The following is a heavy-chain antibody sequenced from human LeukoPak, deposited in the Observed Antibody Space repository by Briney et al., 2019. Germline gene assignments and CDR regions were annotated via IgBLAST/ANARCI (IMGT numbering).Heavy chain of an antibody. CDR3: ARHRDYYDSSGLSGDAFDI. D-gene: IGHD3-22*01. V-gene: IGHV4-39*01. J-gene: IGHJ3*02. CDR2: INHSGST. Sequence: SETLSLTCTVSGGSISSSSYYWGWIRQPPGKGLEWIGEINHSGSTNYNPSLKSRVTISVDTSKNQFSLKLSSVTAADTAVYYCARHRDYYDSSGLSGDAFDIWGQGTMVTVSS. CDR1: GGSISSSSYY.